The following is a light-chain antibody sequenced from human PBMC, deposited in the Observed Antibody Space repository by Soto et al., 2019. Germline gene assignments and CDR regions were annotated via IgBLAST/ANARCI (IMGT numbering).Light chain of an antibody. CDR1: SSDVGGYNY. Sequence: QSVLTQPASVSGSPGQSITISCTGTSSDVGGYNYVSWYQQHPGKAPKLMIYEVSNRPSGVSSRFSGSKSGNTASLTISGLQAEDEADYYCSSYTSSSPYVFGTGTKVT. V-gene: IGLV2-14*01. J-gene: IGLJ1*01. CDR2: EVS. CDR3: SSYTSSSPYV.